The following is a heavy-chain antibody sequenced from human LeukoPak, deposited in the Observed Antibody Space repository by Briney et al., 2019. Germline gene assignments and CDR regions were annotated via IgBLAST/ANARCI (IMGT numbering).Heavy chain of an antibody. Sequence: GGSLRLSCAASGFTFSSYAMSWVRQAPGKGLEWVSTISGSGGNTYYADSVKGRFTISRDNSKNTLYLQMNSLRAEDTAVYYCANPGPNYYYYGMDVWGQGTTVTVSS. CDR2: ISGSGGNT. CDR3: ANPGPNYYYYGMDV. V-gene: IGHV3-23*01. CDR1: GFTFSSYA. J-gene: IGHJ6*02.